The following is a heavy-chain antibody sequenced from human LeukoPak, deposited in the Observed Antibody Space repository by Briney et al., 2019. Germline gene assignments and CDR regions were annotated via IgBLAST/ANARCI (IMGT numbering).Heavy chain of an antibody. J-gene: IGHJ4*02. CDR1: GESISGFY. D-gene: IGHD1-26*01. Sequence: SETLSLTCTVSGESISGFYWNWIRQPPGKGLEWIGYIYYTGSTNYNPSLKSRVTISIDTSKNQFSLELSSVTAADTAVYYCARFMLGGAVDYWGQGTLVTVSS. V-gene: IGHV4-59*12. CDR3: ARFMLGGAVDY. CDR2: IYYTGST.